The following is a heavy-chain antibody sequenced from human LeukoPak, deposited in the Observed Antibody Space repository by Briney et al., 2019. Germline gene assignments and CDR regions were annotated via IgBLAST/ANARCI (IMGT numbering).Heavy chain of an antibody. CDR2: IYHSGST. CDR3: ARSDWNYGEADY. Sequence: SETLSLTCTVSGVSISSYYWSWIRQPPGKGLEWIGSIYHSGSTYYNPSLKSRVTISVDTSKNQFSLKLTSVTAADTAVYYCARSDWNYGEADYWGQGTLVTVSS. CDR1: GVSISSYY. D-gene: IGHD1-7*01. J-gene: IGHJ4*02. V-gene: IGHV4-38-2*02.